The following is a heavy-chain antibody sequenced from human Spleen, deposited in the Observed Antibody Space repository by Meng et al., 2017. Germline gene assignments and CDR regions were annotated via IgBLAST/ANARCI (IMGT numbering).Heavy chain of an antibody. V-gene: IGHV4-4*07. CDR3: ARGSAGDYYFDS. CDR1: GHSFCIYY. J-gene: IGHJ4*02. CDR2: TYVGGST. Sequence: PCRGRRSSTLTLTCSCGGHSFCIYYWDWLRPPAGKGLGWIGRTYVGGSTNYNPSLRSRVTVSVDTSKNQISLRLASVTAADTAVYFCARGSAGDYYFDSWGQGTLVTVSS. D-gene: IGHD4-17*01.